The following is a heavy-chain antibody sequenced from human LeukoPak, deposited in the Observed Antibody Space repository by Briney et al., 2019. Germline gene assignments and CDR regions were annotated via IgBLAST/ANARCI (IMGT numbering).Heavy chain of an antibody. D-gene: IGHD5-24*01. CDR2: INPSGGST. CDR3: ARDAGWLQFSLYFDY. V-gene: IGHV1-46*01. J-gene: IGHJ4*02. Sequence: GASVKVSCKASGYTFTGYYMHWVRQAPGQGLEWMGIINPSGGSTSYAQKFQGRVTMTRDTSTSTVYMELSSLRSEDTAVYYCARDAGWLQFSLYFDYWGQGTLVTVSS. CDR1: GYTFTGYY.